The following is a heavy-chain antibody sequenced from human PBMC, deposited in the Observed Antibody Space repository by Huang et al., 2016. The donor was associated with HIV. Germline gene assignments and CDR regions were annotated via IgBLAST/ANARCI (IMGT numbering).Heavy chain of an antibody. V-gene: IGHV3-21*06. Sequence: EVNLVESGGTLVKPGGSLRLSCVASGFTFSNYGMNWVRQAPGKGMEWVTSIISSSSFIHYVDSVKGRFTISRDNAKNSVYLQMDSLRAEDTALYFCVRLEKIAAPGTVYQYFQHWGRGTLVTVSS. CDR2: IISSSSFI. CDR3: VRLEKIAAPGTVYQYFQH. CDR1: GFTFSNYG. J-gene: IGHJ1*01. D-gene: IGHD6-13*01.